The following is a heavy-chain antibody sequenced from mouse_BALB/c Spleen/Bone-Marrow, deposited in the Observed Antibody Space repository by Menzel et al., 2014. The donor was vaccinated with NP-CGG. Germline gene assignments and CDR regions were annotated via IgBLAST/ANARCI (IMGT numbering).Heavy chain of an antibody. CDR2: IWAGGST. CDR3: ARYDYDWFAY. Sequence: VQRVESGPGLAAPSQSLSITCTVSGFSLTSYGVHWVRQPPGKGLEWLGVIWAGGSTNYNSALMSRLSISKDNSKSQVFLKMNSLQTDDTAMYYCARYDYDWFAYWGQGTLVTVSA. V-gene: IGHV2-9*02. CDR1: GFSLTSYG. D-gene: IGHD2-4*01. J-gene: IGHJ3*01.